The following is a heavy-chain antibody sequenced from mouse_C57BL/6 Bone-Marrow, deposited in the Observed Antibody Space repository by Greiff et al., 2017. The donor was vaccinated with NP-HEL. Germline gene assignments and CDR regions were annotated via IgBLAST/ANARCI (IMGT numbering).Heavy chain of an antibody. CDR1: GFTFSSYT. D-gene: IGHD1-1*01. CDR2: ISGGGGNT. J-gene: IGHJ2*01. V-gene: IGHV5-9*01. CDR3: ARHSYGSRRGYYFDY. Sequence: EVMLVESGGGLVKPGGSLKLSCAASGFTFSSYTMSWVRQTPEKRLEWVATISGGGGNTYYPDSVKGRFTISRDNAKNTLYLQMSSLRSEDTALYYCARHSYGSRRGYYFDYWGQGTTLTVSS.